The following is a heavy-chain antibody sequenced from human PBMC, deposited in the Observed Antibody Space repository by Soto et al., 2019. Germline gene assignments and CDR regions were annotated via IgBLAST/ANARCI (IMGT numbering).Heavy chain of an antibody. Sequence: PSETLSLTCTVSGGSVSSGSYNWSWIRQPPGKGLEWIGYIYYSGSTNYNPSLKSRVTISVDTSKNQFSLMLSSVTAADTAVYYCARASWYSSGWSAWFDPWGQGTLVTVSS. J-gene: IGHJ5*02. CDR1: GGSVSSGSYN. CDR2: IYYSGST. CDR3: ARASWYSSGWSAWFDP. V-gene: IGHV4-61*01. D-gene: IGHD6-19*01.